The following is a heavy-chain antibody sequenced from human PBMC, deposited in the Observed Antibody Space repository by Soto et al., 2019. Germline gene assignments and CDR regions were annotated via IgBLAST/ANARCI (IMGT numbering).Heavy chain of an antibody. CDR1: GFTFRTYG. CDR2: ISYDGSNK. CDR3: AKALAVAANTFDY. V-gene: IGHV3-30*18. J-gene: IGHJ4*02. D-gene: IGHD6-19*01. Sequence: GGSLRLSCAASGFTFRTYGMHWVRQAPGKGLEWVAVISYDGSNKYYADSVKGRFTISRDNSKNTLYLQMNSLRAEDTAVYYCAKALAVAANTFDYWGQGTLVTVSS.